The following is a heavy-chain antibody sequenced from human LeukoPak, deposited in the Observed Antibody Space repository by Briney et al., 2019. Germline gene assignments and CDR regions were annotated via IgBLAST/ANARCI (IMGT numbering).Heavy chain of an antibody. Sequence: GGSLRLSCAASGFTFDDYGMSWVRQAPGKGLEWVSGINWNGGSTAYADSVKGRFTISRDNAKNSLYLQMNSLRAEDTALYYCARDHLSATVRSFDYWGQGILVTVSS. CDR3: ARDHLSATVRSFDY. D-gene: IGHD5-12*01. CDR2: INWNGGST. V-gene: IGHV3-20*04. J-gene: IGHJ4*02. CDR1: GFTFDDYG.